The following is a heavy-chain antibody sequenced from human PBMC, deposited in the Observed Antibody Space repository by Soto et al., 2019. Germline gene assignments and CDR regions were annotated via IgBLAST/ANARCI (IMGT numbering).Heavy chain of an antibody. V-gene: IGHV5-51*01. Sequence: PGESLKISSKGSGYKFTSYGIGWVRQMPGKGLEWMGIIYPGDSDTRYSPSFQGQVTISADKSISTAYLQWSSLKASDTAMYYCARHPPPMVRGVIPFYNWFDPWGQGTLVTVSS. CDR1: GYKFTSYG. CDR3: ARHPPPMVRGVIPFYNWFDP. D-gene: IGHD3-10*01. CDR2: IYPGDSDT. J-gene: IGHJ5*02.